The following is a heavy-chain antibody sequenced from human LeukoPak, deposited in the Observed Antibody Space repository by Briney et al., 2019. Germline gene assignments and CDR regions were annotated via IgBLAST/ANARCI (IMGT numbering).Heavy chain of an antibody. CDR2: ISSGGSTI. CDR1: GFTFSSFE. V-gene: IGHV3-48*03. CDR3: AKDPTDFDSSGQTYFDY. J-gene: IGHJ4*02. Sequence: GGSLRLSCAASGFTFSSFEMKWVRQASGKGLEWVSYISSGGSTIYYADSVKGRFTISRDNAKNSLYLQMNSLRAEDTAIYYCAKDPTDFDSSGQTYFDYWGQGTLVTVSS. D-gene: IGHD3-22*01.